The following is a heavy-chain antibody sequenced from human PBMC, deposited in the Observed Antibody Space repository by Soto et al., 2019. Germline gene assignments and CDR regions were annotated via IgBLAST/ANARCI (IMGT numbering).Heavy chain of an antibody. Sequence: ASVKVSCKASGYTFTSYDINWVRQATGQGLEWMGWMNPNSGNTGYAQKFQGRVTMTRNTSISTAYMELSSLRSEDTAVYYCARGLAQITIFGVVKGGMDVWGQGTTVTVCS. CDR2: MNPNSGNT. J-gene: IGHJ6*02. D-gene: IGHD3-3*01. V-gene: IGHV1-8*01. CDR3: ARGLAQITIFGVVKGGMDV. CDR1: GYTFTSYD.